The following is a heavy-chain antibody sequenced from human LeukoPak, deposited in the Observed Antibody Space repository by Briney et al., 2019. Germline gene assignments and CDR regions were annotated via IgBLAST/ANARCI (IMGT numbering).Heavy chain of an antibody. V-gene: IGHV5-51*01. D-gene: IGHD4-17*01. Sequence: PGASLKTSCTASGSSFTSYWIGWVRPLPGKGLEWMGIIYPGDSDTRYSPSFQGQVTISADKSISTAYLQWSSLKASDTGMYYCARQGTDDYGDYLYYYYYGMDVWGQGTTVTVSS. CDR3: ARQGTDDYGDYLYYYYYGMDV. J-gene: IGHJ6*02. CDR1: GSSFTSYW. CDR2: IYPGDSDT.